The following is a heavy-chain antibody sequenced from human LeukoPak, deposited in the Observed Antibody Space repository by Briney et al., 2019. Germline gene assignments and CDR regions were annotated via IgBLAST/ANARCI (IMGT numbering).Heavy chain of an antibody. CDR1: GGSISSGSYY. CDR3: ARGAYFYGSGINWFDP. CDR2: IYTTGRT. J-gene: IGHJ5*02. V-gene: IGHV4-61*09. D-gene: IGHD3-10*01. Sequence: PSETLSLTCTVSGGSISSGSYYWSWIRQPAGKGLEWIGHIYTTGRTNFNPSLKSRVTISLDTSKNQFSLKLSSVTAADTAVYYCARGAYFYGSGINWFDPWGQGTLVTVS.